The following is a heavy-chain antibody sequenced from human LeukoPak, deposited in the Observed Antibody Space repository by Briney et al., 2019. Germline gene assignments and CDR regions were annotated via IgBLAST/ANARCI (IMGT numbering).Heavy chain of an antibody. CDR2: IYTSGRT. V-gene: IGHV4-61*02. CDR3: ARLAVAGSLDY. CDR1: GGSISSGSHY. Sequence: SETLSLTCTVSGGSISSGSHYWSWIRQPAGKGLEWIGRIYTSGRTNYNPSLKSRVTISIDMSKKQFSLKLSSVTAADTAVYHCARLAVAGSLDYWGQGTLVTVSS. J-gene: IGHJ4*02. D-gene: IGHD6-19*01.